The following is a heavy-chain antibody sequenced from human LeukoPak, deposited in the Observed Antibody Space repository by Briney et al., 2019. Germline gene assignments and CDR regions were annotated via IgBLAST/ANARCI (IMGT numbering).Heavy chain of an antibody. CDR1: GFTFDDYG. CDR3: ARDGNDYGDLYYYYMDV. V-gene: IGHV3-20*04. Sequence: PGGSLRLSCAASGFTFDDYGMSWVRQAPGKGLEWVSGIKWNGVSTGYADSVKGRFTIARDNAKNSLYLQMNSLRAEDTALYYCARDGNDYGDLYYYYMDVWGKGTTVTVSS. D-gene: IGHD4-17*01. CDR2: IKWNGVST. J-gene: IGHJ6*03.